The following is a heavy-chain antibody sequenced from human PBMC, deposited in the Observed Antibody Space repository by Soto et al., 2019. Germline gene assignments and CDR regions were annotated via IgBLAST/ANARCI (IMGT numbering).Heavy chain of an antibody. CDR3: ARQYSNAFDY. V-gene: IGHV4-61*08. CDR2: IHYSGST. CDR1: GGSISSGGYY. D-gene: IGHD6-6*01. Sequence: SETLSLTCTVSGGSISSGGYYWSWIRQHPGKGLEWIGYIHYSGSTNYNPSLKSRVTTSVDTSNNQFSLKLSSVTAADTAVYYCARQYSNAFDYWGQGTLVTVSS. J-gene: IGHJ4*02.